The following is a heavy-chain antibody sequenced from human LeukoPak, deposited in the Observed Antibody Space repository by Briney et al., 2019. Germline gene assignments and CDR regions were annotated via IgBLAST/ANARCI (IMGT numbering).Heavy chain of an antibody. Sequence: SETLSLTCAVSGGSFSGYYWSWIRQPPGKGLEWIGEINHSGSTNYNPSLKSRVTISVDTSKNQFSLKLSSVTAADTAVYYCARIQLGYCSSTSCYNLPGVRFDPWGQGTLVTVSP. CDR1: GGSFSGYY. CDR3: ARIQLGYCSSTSCYNLPGVRFDP. CDR2: INHSGST. D-gene: IGHD2-2*02. J-gene: IGHJ5*02. V-gene: IGHV4-34*01.